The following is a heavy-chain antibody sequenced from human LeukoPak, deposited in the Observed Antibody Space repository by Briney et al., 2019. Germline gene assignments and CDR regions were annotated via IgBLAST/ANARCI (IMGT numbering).Heavy chain of an antibody. CDR1: GGSFSGYY. J-gene: IGHJ6*03. Sequence: SETLSLTCAVYGGSFSGYYWSWIRQPPGKGLEWIGEINHSGSTNYNPSLKSRVTISVDTSKNQFSLKLSSVTAADTAVYYCASSRNGHYYYYYYMDVWGKGTTVTVSS. CDR3: ASSRNGHYYYYYYMDV. D-gene: IGHD1-14*01. V-gene: IGHV4-34*01. CDR2: INHSGST.